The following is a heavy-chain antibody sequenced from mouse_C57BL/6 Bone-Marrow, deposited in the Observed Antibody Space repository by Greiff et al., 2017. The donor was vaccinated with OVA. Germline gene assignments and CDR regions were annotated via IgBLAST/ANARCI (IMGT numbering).Heavy chain of an antibody. CDR1: GFTFSDYY. CDR2: ISNGGGST. J-gene: IGHJ4*01. Sequence: EVQRVESGGGLVQPGGSLKLSCAASGFTFSDYYMYWVRQTPEKRLEWVAYISNGGGSTYYPDTVKGRFTISRDNAKNTLYLQMSRLKSEDTAMYYCAKPSLLDYDRGDYWGQGTSVTVSS. V-gene: IGHV5-12*01. D-gene: IGHD2-4*01. CDR3: AKPSLLDYDRGDY.